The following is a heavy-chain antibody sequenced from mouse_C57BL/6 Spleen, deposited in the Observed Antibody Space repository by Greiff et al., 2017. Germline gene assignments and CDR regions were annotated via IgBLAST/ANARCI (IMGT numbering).Heavy chain of an antibody. J-gene: IGHJ2*01. V-gene: IGHV1-75*01. CDR2: IFPGSGST. CDR1: GYTFTDYY. D-gene: IGHD4-1*01. Sequence: VQLLQSGPELVKPGASVKISCKASGYTFTDYYINWVKQRPGQGLEWIGWIFPGSGSTYYNEKFKGKATLTVNKTSSTAYMLLSSLTSEDSAVYFGTRKENSIWAAFDCWGQGTTLTVSS. CDR3: TRKENSIWAAFDC.